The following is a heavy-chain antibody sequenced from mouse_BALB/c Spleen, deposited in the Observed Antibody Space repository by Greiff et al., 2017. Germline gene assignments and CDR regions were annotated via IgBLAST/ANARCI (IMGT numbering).Heavy chain of an antibody. J-gene: IGHJ4*01. CDR2: IWGDGST. CDR1: GFTLTSYG. CDR3: AKPETARATDAMDY. Sequence: QVQLQQSGPGLVAPSQSLSITCTVSGFTLTSYGVSWVRQPPGKGLEWLGVIWGDGSTNYHSALISRLSISKDNSKSQVFLKLNSLQTDDTATYYCAKPETARATDAMDYWGQGTSVTVSS. D-gene: IGHD3-2*01. V-gene: IGHV2-3*01.